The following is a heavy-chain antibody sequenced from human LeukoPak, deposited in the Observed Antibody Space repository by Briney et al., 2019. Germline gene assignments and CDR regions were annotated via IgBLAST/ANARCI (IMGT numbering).Heavy chain of an antibody. CDR1: GGSISSYY. Sequence: SETLSLTCTVSGGSISSYYWSWIRQPPGKGLEWIGYIYYSGSTNYNPSLKSRVTISVDTSKNQFSLKLSSVTAADTAVYYCARVQRYYDILTGYHGGYFDYWGQGTLVTVSS. V-gene: IGHV4-59*08. CDR2: IYYSGST. J-gene: IGHJ4*02. CDR3: ARVQRYYDILTGYHGGYFDY. D-gene: IGHD3-9*01.